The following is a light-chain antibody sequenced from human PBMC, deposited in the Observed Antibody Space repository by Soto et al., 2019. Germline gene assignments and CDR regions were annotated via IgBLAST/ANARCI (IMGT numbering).Light chain of an antibody. CDR3: QQYNSYS. CDR2: HAS. Sequence: TQSPGTLSLSPGERATLSCRASQSVSSSSLAWYQQKPGTAPKLLIYHASTLESGVPSRFSGSGSGTEFTLTISSLQPDDFATYYCQQYNSYSFGQGTKV. V-gene: IGKV1-5*01. J-gene: IGKJ1*01. CDR1: QSVSSS.